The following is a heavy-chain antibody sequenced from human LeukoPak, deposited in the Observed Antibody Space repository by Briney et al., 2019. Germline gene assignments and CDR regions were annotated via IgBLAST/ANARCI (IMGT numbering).Heavy chain of an antibody. Sequence: ASVKVSCKASGYTFTSYGISWVPQAPGQGLEWMGWISAYNGNTNYAQKLQGRVTMTTDTSTSTAYMELRSLRSDVTAVYYLAIVCSGGSCLGYWGQGTLVTVSS. CDR1: GYTFTSYG. J-gene: IGHJ4*02. V-gene: IGHV1-18*01. CDR2: ISAYNGNT. CDR3: AIVCSGGSCLGY. D-gene: IGHD2-15*01.